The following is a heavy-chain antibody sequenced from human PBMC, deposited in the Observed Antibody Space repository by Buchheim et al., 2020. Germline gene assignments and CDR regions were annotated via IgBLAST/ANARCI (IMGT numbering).Heavy chain of an antibody. CDR2: VYYSGNT. CDR1: GGSISTYY. D-gene: IGHD4-17*01. J-gene: IGHJ5*01. V-gene: IGHV4-59*12. CDR3: ARDRLRNWFDS. Sequence: QVQLQESGPGLVKPSETLSLTCTVPGGSISTYYGNWIRQSPGKGLEWIGYVYYSGNTNYNPSLKSRVTMLVDTYKNPLYLQLRSVTAADTAVYYCARDRLRNWFDSWGQGTL.